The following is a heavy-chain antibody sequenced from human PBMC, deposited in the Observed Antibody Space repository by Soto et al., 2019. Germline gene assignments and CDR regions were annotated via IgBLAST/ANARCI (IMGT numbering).Heavy chain of an antibody. D-gene: IGHD4-17*01. CDR2: IYPGDSDT. J-gene: IGHJ6*03. V-gene: IGHV5-51*01. Sequence: PVESLKISCKVSGYSFTSYWIGWVRQMPGKGLEWMGIIYPGDSDTRYSPSFQGQVTISADKSISTAYLQWSSLKASDTAMYYCARHFEPYGDYYYSMDVWGKGTTVTV. CDR3: ARHFEPYGDYYYSMDV. CDR1: GYSFTSYW.